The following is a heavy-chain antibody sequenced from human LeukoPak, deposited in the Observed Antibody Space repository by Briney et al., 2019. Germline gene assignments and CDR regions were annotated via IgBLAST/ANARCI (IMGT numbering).Heavy chain of an antibody. CDR1: GFTFDDYA. CDR3: AKDRGGYPIPPNYFDY. D-gene: IGHD1-26*01. Sequence: LPGRSLRLSCAASGFTFDDYAMHWVRQAPGKGLEWVSGISWNSGSIGYADSVKGRFTISRDNAKNSLYLQMNSLRAEDTALYYCAKDRGGYPIPPNYFDYWGQGTLVTVSS. V-gene: IGHV3-9*01. J-gene: IGHJ4*02. CDR2: ISWNSGSI.